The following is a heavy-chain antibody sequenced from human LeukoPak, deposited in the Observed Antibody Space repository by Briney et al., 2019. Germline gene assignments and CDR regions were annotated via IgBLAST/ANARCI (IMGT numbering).Heavy chain of an antibody. CDR1: GLILRIYW. D-gene: IGHD3/OR15-3a*01. Sequence: GGSLRLSGAASGLILRIYWMHWVRQAPGKGLEGVAVIWPDAIKKYYADSVKGRFTISRDNSKNTLYLQMNSLRPEDTAVYYCTKDQGQGIWTDLTYWGRGNLVTVSS. V-gene: IGHV3-33*06. CDR2: IWPDAIKK. CDR3: TKDQGQGIWTDLTY. J-gene: IGHJ4*02.